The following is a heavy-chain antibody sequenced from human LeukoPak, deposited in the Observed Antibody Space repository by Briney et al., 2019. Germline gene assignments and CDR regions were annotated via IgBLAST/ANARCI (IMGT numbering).Heavy chain of an antibody. V-gene: IGHV3-23*01. D-gene: IGHD1-26*01. J-gene: IGHJ3*02. CDR3: AKDVCGNYCSLDM. CDR2: ISGVSETT. CDR1: GLTFSTHA. Sequence: PGGSLRLSCAASGLTFSTHAMSWVRQAPGKGLEWVSGISGVSETTYYADSVRGRFTISRDNSKSTIYLQMNSLRAEDTAVYYCAKDVCGNYCSLDMWGQGTMVTVSS.